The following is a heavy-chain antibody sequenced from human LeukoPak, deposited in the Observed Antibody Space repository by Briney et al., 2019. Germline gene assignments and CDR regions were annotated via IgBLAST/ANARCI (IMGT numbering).Heavy chain of an antibody. V-gene: IGHV3-33*01. CDR3: ARNLPYDSSGYSVAFDI. CDR1: GFTFSSYG. D-gene: IGHD3-22*01. Sequence: PGRSLRLSCAASGFTFSSYGMHWVRHAPGKGLEWVAIIGYDGSDKHYADSVKGRFTISRDNSKNTLYLQMNSLRAEDTAVYYCARNLPYDSSGYSVAFDIWGQGTMVTVSS. CDR2: IGYDGSDK. J-gene: IGHJ3*02.